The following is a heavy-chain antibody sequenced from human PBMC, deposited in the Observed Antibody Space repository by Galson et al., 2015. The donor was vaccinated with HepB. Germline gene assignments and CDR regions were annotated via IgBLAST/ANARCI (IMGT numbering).Heavy chain of an antibody. CDR1: GFTFRSYG. J-gene: IGHJ6*02. Sequence: SLRLSCAASGFTFRSYGMHWVRQAPAKGLEWVAVIWYDGSNKYYADSVKGRFTISRDNSKNTLYLQMNSLRAEDTAVYYCATLMGGVVDPNAPWLYGMDVWGQGTTVTVSS. V-gene: IGHV3-33*01. CDR2: IWYDGSNK. CDR3: ATLMGGVVDPNAPWLYGMDV. D-gene: IGHD2-15*01.